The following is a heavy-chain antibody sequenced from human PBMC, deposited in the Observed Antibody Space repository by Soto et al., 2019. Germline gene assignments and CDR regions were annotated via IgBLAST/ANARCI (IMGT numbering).Heavy chain of an antibody. J-gene: IGHJ6*03. CDR3: ARASPYSGYDFWSDYYYMDV. CDR1: GGSISSYY. Sequence: SETLSLTCTVSGGSISSYYWSWIRQPPGKGLEWIGYIYYSGSTNYNPSLKSRVTISVDTSKNQFSLKLSSVTAADTAVYYCARASPYSGYDFWSDYYYMDVWGKGTTVTVSS. V-gene: IGHV4-59*08. D-gene: IGHD5-12*01. CDR2: IYYSGST.